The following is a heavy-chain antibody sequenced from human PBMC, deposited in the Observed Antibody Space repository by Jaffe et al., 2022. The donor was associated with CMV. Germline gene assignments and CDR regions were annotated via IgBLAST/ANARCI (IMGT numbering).Heavy chain of an antibody. V-gene: IGHV3-48*02. D-gene: IGHD2-15*01. CDR1: GFTFSSYS. J-gene: IGHJ4*02. Sequence: EVQLVESGGGLVQPGGSLRLSCAASGFTFSSYSMNWVRQAPGKGLEWVSYISSSSSTIYYADSVKGRFTISRDNAKNSLYLQMNSLRDEDTAVYYCARGPNRDIVVVVAAIPFDYWGQGTLVTVSS. CDR3: ARGPNRDIVVVVAAIPFDY. CDR2: ISSSSSTI.